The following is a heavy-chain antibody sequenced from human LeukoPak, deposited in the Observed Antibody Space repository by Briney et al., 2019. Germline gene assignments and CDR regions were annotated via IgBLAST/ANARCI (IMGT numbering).Heavy chain of an antibody. Sequence: PGGSLRLSCAASGFHFRTYAMHWVRQAPGKGLEWVSIISYDATTEYYADSVKGRFSVSRDNSENTLFLQMNSLRPEDTAVYFCARRYYLDLGSFDYWGQGALVTVSS. CDR1: GFHFRTYA. CDR3: ARRYYLDLGSFDY. J-gene: IGHJ4*02. D-gene: IGHD3-10*01. V-gene: IGHV3-30*01. CDR2: ISYDATTE.